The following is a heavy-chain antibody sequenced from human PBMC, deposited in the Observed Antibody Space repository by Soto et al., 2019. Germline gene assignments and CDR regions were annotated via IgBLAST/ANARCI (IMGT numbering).Heavy chain of an antibody. CDR2: ISYDGSNK. V-gene: IGHV3-30*18. CDR1: GFTFSSYG. J-gene: IGHJ3*02. D-gene: IGHD2-2*01. Sequence: QVQLVESGGGVVQPGRSLRLSCAASGFTFSSYGMLWVRQAPGKGLEWVAVISYDGSNKYYADSVKGLFTISRDNSKNTLYLQMNSLRAEDTAVYYCAKGNLKVVPAAMGAFDIWGQGTMVTVSS. CDR3: AKGNLKVVPAAMGAFDI.